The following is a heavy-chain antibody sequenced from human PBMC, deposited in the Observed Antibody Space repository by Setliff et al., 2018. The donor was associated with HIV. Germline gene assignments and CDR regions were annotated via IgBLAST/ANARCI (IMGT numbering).Heavy chain of an antibody. J-gene: IGHJ3*02. CDR3: SKVRDYYDIGAHDFDI. CDR1: GFTFSSYS. V-gene: IGHV3-21*01. CDR2: IISSSTNI. D-gene: IGHD3-22*01. Sequence: GGSLRLSCEASGFTFSSYSINWVRQAPGKGLEWVSSIISSSTNIYYADSVKGRFTISRDTAKNSLYLQMNSLGAEDTAVYYCSKVRDYYDIGAHDFDIWGQGTMVTVSS.